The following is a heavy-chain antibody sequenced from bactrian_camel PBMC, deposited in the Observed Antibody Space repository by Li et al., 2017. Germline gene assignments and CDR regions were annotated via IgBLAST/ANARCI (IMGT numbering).Heavy chain of an antibody. J-gene: IGHJ4*01. CDR1: GFTFSSYA. CDR2: ITRDGTA. CDR3: AADFRLCSPGSWNPNY. V-gene: IGHV3S42*01. D-gene: IGHD1*01. Sequence: DVQLVESGGGLVQPGGSLRLSCAASGFTFSSYAMSWVRQAPGKEREWVSWITRDGTASYVDSVKGRFTISQDNAKLTLYLQMNSLKTEDTAVYYCAADFRLCSPGSWNPNYWGQGTQVTVS.